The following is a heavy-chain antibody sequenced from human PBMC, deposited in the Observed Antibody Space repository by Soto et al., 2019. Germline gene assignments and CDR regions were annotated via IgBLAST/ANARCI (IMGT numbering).Heavy chain of an antibody. CDR3: ARGWQLVYFDY. Sequence: GGSLRLSCAASGFTFSSYAMHWVRQAPGKGLEWVAVISYDGSNKYYADSVKGRFTISRDNSKNTLYLQMNSLRAEDTAVYYCARGWQLVYFDYWGQGTLVTVSS. V-gene: IGHV3-30-3*01. CDR2: ISYDGSNK. J-gene: IGHJ4*02. CDR1: GFTFSSYA. D-gene: IGHD6-6*01.